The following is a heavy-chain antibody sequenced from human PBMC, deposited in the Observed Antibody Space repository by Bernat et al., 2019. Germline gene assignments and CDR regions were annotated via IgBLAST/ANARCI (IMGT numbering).Heavy chain of an antibody. J-gene: IGHJ6*02. Sequence: QVQLVQSGAEVKKPGASVKVSCKASGYTFTGYYMHWVRQAPGQGLEWMGWINPNSGGTTYAQKLQGWVTMTRDTSISTAYMELSRLRSDDTAVYYCARDYISSVTTSDYYYGMDVWGQGTTVTVSS. D-gene: IGHD4-17*01. V-gene: IGHV1-2*04. CDR3: ARDYISSVTTSDYYYGMDV. CDR1: GYTFTGYY. CDR2: INPNSGGT.